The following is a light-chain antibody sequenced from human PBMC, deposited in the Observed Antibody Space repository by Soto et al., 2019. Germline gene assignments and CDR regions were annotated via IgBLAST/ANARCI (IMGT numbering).Light chain of an antibody. CDR2: DVS. J-gene: IGKJ1*01. Sequence: ETVLTQSPATLSVSPGERVTLSCRASETVSTNLAWYQQRPGQAPRLLIYDVSTGATGIPARFSGRRSGTEFTLTISRLQSEDFGVHYCQQYNRWHQTVGQGTKVDTK. CDR1: ETVSTN. V-gene: IGKV3-15*01. CDR3: QQYNRWHQT.